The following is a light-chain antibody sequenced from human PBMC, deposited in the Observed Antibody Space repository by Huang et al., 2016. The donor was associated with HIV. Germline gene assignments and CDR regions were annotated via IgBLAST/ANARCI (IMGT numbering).Light chain of an antibody. V-gene: IGKV3-20*01. CDR1: QTISSSY. CDR2: GAS. Sequence: EIVLTQSPGTLSLSPGERATLSCRASQTISSSYLAWYQKKSGQAPRLLIYGASNMATDIPDRFSGSGSGTVFTLTISRLEPEDFAVYYCQQYGDSPSFTFGPGTKVDIK. J-gene: IGKJ3*01. CDR3: QQYGDSPSFT.